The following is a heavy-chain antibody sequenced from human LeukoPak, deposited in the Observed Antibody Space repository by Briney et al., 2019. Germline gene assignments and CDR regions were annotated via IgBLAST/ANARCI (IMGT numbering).Heavy chain of an antibody. CDR1: RGTFSAYV. D-gene: IGHD2-8*02. Sequence: GASVKVSRKPSRGTFSAYVIRGVRQAPGQELERMGGITPIVGSANYEQKFQVRVTSPAEESTSTGYMELSSLRSEDTAMYYCARAQLYWEYYFAYLGQGTLVTVSS. CDR3: ARAQLYWEYYFAY. V-gene: IGHV1-69*13. J-gene: IGHJ4*02. CDR2: ITPIVGSA.